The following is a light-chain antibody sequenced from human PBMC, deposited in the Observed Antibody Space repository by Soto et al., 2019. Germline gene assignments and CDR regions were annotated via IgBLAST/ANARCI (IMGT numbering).Light chain of an antibody. CDR2: EVS. CDR3: CSYAGSSTFYV. V-gene: IGLV2-23*02. J-gene: IGLJ1*01. Sequence: QSVLTQPASVSGSPGQSITISCTGTSNDVGSYNLVSWYQQHPGKVPKLMIFEVSKRLSGVSNRFSGSKSGDTASLTISGLQAEDEADYYCCSYAGSSTFYVFGTGTKVTVL. CDR1: SNDVGSYNL.